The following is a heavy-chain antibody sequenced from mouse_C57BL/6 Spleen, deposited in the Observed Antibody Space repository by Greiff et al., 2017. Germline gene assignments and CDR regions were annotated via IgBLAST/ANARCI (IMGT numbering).Heavy chain of an antibody. CDR2: IYPGDGDT. V-gene: IGHV1-82*01. CDR3: AREDYEGYYFDY. J-gene: IGHJ2*01. Sequence: QVQLQQSGPELVKPGASVKISCKASGYAFSSSWMNWVKQRPGKGLEWIGRIYPGDGDTNYNGKFKGKATLTADNSSSTAYMQLSSLTSEDSAVYFCAREDYEGYYFDYWGQGTTLTVSS. CDR1: GYAFSSSW. D-gene: IGHD2-4*01.